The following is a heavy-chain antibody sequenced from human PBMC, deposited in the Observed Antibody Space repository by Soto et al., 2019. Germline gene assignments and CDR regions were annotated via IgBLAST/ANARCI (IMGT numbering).Heavy chain of an antibody. CDR3: GRGDYHDP. J-gene: IGHJ5*02. D-gene: IGHD4-17*01. CDR1: GYTFTGYY. Sequence: ASVKVSCKASGYTFTGYYMHWVRQAPGQGLEWMGWINADNGGTNYAQRFQGRVTMTRDTSASTAYMELSSLRSEDTAVYYCGRGDYHDPWGQGTLVTV. V-gene: IGHV1-2*02. CDR2: INADNGGT.